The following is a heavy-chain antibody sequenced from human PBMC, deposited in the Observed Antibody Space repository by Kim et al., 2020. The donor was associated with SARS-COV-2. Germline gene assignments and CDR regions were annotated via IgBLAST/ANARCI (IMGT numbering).Heavy chain of an antibody. CDR1: GGSIRSGGKF. CDR3: ARGQPLDY. J-gene: IGHJ4*02. Sequence: SETLSLTCSVSGGSIRSGGKFWTWIRQHPAKGLEWIGYISYSGNSHYSPSLRSRVSISLQTSENQFSLELTSVTAADTAVYYCARGQPLDYWGQGILVTVP. V-gene: IGHV4-31*03. D-gene: IGHD2-2*01. CDR2: ISYSGNS.